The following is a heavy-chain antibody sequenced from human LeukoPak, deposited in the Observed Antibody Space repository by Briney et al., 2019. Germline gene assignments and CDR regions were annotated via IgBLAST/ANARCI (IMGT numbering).Heavy chain of an antibody. J-gene: IGHJ4*02. CDR3: ASIAVAGTGN. CDR1: GFTFSSYA. D-gene: IGHD6-19*01. Sequence: PGGSLRLSCAASGFTFSSYAMHWVRQAPGKGLEWVAVISYDGSNKCYADSVKGRFTISRDNSKNTLYLQMNSLRAEDTAVYYCASIAVAGTGNWGQGTLVTVSS. V-gene: IGHV3-30-3*01. CDR2: ISYDGSNK.